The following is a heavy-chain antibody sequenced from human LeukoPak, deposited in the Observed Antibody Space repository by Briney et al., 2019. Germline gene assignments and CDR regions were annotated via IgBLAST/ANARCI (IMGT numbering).Heavy chain of an antibody. J-gene: IGHJ5*02. Sequence: PSETLSLTCTVSGGSISSYYWSWIRQPPGKGLEWIGRVFTSGIISGNTNYNPSLKSRVTMSVDTSNNQFSLKLSSVTAADAAVYYCAKGDPFRAGWFDPWGQGILVTVSS. CDR1: GGSISSYY. CDR3: AKGDPFRAGWFDP. V-gene: IGHV4-4*07. D-gene: IGHD6-13*01. CDR2: VFTSGIISGNT.